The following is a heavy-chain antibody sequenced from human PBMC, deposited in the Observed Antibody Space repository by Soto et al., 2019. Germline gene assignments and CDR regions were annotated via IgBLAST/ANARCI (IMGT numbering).Heavy chain of an antibody. J-gene: IGHJ4*02. V-gene: IGHV4-39*01. D-gene: IGHD2-15*01. CDR3: ASLVVVAATFFDY. Sequence: KTSETLSLTCTVSGGSISSSSYYWGWIRQPPGKGLEWIGSIYYSGSTYYNPSLKSRVTISVDTSKNQFSLKLSSVTAADTAVYYCASLVVVAATFFDYWGQGTLVTVSS. CDR1: GGSISSSSYY. CDR2: IYYSGST.